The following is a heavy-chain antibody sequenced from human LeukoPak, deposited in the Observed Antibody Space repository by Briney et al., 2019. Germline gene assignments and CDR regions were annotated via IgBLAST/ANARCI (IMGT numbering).Heavy chain of an antibody. CDR2: ISGYSGDT. D-gene: IGHD5/OR15-5a*01. J-gene: IGHJ4*02. CDR1: GYNFNSYG. V-gene: IGHV1-18*01. Sequence: ASVKVSCKASGYNFNSYGISWVRQAPGQGLEWVGWISGYSGDTKSAQKLQGRVTMTIDTSTRTAYMELRNLRSDDTAVYYCARVYAGPYDYWGQGTLVTVSS. CDR3: ARVYAGPYDY.